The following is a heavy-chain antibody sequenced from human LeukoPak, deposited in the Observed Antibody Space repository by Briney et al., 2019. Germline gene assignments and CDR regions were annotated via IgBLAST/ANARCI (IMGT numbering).Heavy chain of an antibody. Sequence: GGSLRLSCAASGFTFSSYSMNWVRQAPGKGLEWVSSISSSSSYIYYADSVKGRFTISRDNSKNTLYLQMNSLRAEDTAVYYCAKDRSSWYDYWGQGTLVTVSS. V-gene: IGHV3-21*01. J-gene: IGHJ4*02. CDR3: AKDRSSWYDY. CDR2: ISSSSSYI. CDR1: GFTFSSYS. D-gene: IGHD6-13*01.